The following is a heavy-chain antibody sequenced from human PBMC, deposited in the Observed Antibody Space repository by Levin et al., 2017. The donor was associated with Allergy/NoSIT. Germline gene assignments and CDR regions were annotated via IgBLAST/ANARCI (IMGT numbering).Heavy chain of an antibody. CDR2: ISAYNGNT. J-gene: IGHJ6*02. CDR1: GYTFTSYG. Sequence: ASVKVSCKASGYTFTSYGISWVRQAPGQGLEWMGWISAYNGNTNYAQKLQGRVTMTTDTSTSTAYMELRSLRSDDTAVYYCARLTKWELDYYYYYGMDVWGQGTTVTVSS. CDR3: ARLTKWELDYYYYYGMDV. D-gene: IGHD1-26*01. V-gene: IGHV1-18*01.